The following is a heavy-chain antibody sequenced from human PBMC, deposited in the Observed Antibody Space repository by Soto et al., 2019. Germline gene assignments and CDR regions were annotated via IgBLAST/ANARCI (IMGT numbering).Heavy chain of an antibody. CDR3: ARLRDYDFWSGYYYYFDY. D-gene: IGHD3-3*01. V-gene: IGHV4-59*01. Sequence: PSETLSLTCTVSGGSISSYYWSWIRQPPGKGLEWIGYIYYSGSTNYNPSLKSRVTISVDTSKNQFSLKLSSVTAADTAVYYRARLRDYDFWSGYYYYFDYWGQGTLVTVSS. CDR2: IYYSGST. J-gene: IGHJ4*02. CDR1: GGSISSYY.